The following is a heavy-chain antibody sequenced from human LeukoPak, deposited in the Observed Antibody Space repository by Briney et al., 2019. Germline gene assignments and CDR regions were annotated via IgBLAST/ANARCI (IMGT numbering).Heavy chain of an antibody. V-gene: IGHV3-30*02. CDR3: AKDEARFGEMSAFDI. CDR2: IRYDGSNK. J-gene: IGHJ3*02. Sequence: PGGSLRLSSVASGFTFSSYGMHWVRQAPGKGLEWVAFIRYDGSNKYYADSVQGRFTMSRDNSKNTLYLQMNSLRAEDTAVYYCAKDEARFGEMSAFDIWGQGTMVTVSS. CDR1: GFTFSSYG. D-gene: IGHD3-10*01.